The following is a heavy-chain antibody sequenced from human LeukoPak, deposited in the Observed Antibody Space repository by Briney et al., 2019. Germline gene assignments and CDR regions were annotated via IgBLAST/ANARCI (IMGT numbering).Heavy chain of an antibody. J-gene: IGHJ4*02. CDR3: APRTYCSSTSGSREPWGRFDY. V-gene: IGHV1-18*01. D-gene: IGHD2-2*01. CDR2: ISAYNGNT. CDR1: GDTFTSYG. Sequence: ASVKVSCKASGDTFTSYGISWVRQAPGQGLEWMGWISAYNGNTNYAQKLQGRVTMTTDTSTSTAYMELRSLRSDDTAVYYCAPRTYCSSTSGSREPWGRFDYWGQGTLVTVSS.